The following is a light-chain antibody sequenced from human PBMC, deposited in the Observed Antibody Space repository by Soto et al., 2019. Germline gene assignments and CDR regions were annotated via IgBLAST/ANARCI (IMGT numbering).Light chain of an antibody. J-gene: IGKJ1*01. Sequence: DIQMTQSPSSVSASVGDRVTITCRASQDVDSWLAWYQQKPGKAPKLLIYAASNLQSGVPSRFTGTGSATDFTVTISSLQPDDFETYYCPQGSSFQWEFGKGTKVDI. V-gene: IGKV1-12*01. CDR1: QDVDSW. CDR3: PQGSSFQWE. CDR2: AAS.